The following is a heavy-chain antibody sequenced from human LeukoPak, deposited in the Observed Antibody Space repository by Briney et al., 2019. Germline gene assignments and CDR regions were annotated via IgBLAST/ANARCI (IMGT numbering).Heavy chain of an antibody. Sequence: GGSLRLSCAASGFTFSDYYMSWIRQAPGRELEWVSCISSSGSTIYYADSVKGRFTISRDNAKNSLYLQMNSLRAEDTAVYYCARDQGDSSGYFDYWGQGTLVTVSS. J-gene: IGHJ4*02. D-gene: IGHD3-22*01. CDR3: ARDQGDSSGYFDY. CDR1: GFTFSDYY. CDR2: ISSSGSTI. V-gene: IGHV3-11*01.